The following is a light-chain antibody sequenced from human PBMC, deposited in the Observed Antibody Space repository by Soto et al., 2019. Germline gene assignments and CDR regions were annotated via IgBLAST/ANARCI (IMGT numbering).Light chain of an antibody. J-gene: IGKJ4*01. CDR3: QQATRFPVS. V-gene: IGKV1-12*01. Sequence: DIPMTQSPSSVSASVGDRVTITCRASQGISSWLAWYQQKPGEAPKPLIYGASNLQSGVPSRFGGSGSGTDFTLTISSLQPEDFATYYCQQATRFPVSFGGGTKVEIK. CDR1: QGISSW. CDR2: GAS.